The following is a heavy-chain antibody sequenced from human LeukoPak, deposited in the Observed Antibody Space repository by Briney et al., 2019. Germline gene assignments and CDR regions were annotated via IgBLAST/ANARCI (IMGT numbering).Heavy chain of an antibody. V-gene: IGHV3-33*01. CDR3: ARPSGTWGAFDI. Sequence: GGSLRPSCAASGFTFSIYGMHWVRQAPGKGLEWVTVIWNDGSNKYYADSVKGRFTISRDNSKNTLYLQMNSLRFEDTAVYYCARPSGTWGAFDIWGQGTMVTVSS. D-gene: IGHD1-7*01. CDR2: IWNDGSNK. J-gene: IGHJ3*02. CDR1: GFTFSIYG.